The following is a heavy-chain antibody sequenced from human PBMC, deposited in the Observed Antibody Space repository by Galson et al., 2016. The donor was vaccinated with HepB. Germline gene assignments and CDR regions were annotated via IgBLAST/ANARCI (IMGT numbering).Heavy chain of an antibody. CDR2: INPYSGGT. J-gene: IGHJ5*02. V-gene: IGHV1-2*02. CDR1: GYTFTGYY. D-gene: IGHD3-10*01. CDR3: TREGPFGEA. Sequence: SVKVSCKASGYTFTGYYIHWVRQAPGQGLEWMGWINPYSGGTHYAQKFQGRVTMTRDTSVSTAYMEVRRLKSDDTAMYYCTREGPFGEAWGQGTLVTVPS.